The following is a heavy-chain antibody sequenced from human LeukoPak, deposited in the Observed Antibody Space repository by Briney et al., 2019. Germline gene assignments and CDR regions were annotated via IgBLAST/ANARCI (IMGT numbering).Heavy chain of an antibody. CDR3: ASYGDYVVDY. CDR1: GGSISSSSYY. D-gene: IGHD4-17*01. Sequence: SETLSLTCTVSGGSISSSSYYWGWIRQPPGKGLEWIGSIYYSGSTYYNPSLKGRVTISVDTSKNQFSLKLSSVTAADTAVYYCASYGDYVVDYWGQGTLVTVSS. V-gene: IGHV4-39*07. J-gene: IGHJ4*02. CDR2: IYYSGST.